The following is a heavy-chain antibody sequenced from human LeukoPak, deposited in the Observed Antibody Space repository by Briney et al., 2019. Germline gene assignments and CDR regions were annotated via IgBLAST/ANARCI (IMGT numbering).Heavy chain of an antibody. V-gene: IGHV4-59*08. D-gene: IGHD2-2*01. CDR3: ARRLCSSVTCSIAPSGNWLDP. J-gene: IGHJ5*02. Sequence: SETLSLTCTVSGASISDYWWNWIRQPPGKALEWIGYIYYDGSTHFNPSLKGRVTISLDTSRTHFSLKLTSVTAADTAVYYCARRLCSSVTCSIAPSGNWLDPWGQGTLVTVSS. CDR2: IYYDGST. CDR1: GASISDYW.